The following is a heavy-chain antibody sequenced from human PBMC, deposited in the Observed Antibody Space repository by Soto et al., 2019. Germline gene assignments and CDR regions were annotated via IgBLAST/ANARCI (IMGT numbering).Heavy chain of an antibody. Sequence: QVQLQESGPGLVKPSQTLSLTCTVSGGSVTSGDHYWTWIRQYPRKGLQWLGYISVAGSTYYNPSLASRVAISFGSSDNQFSRRLSSVTVADTAVYYCAREVHTRSGLRVGRAFDLWGQGTMVTVSS. CDR1: GGSVTSGDHY. J-gene: IGHJ3*01. CDR2: ISVAGST. D-gene: IGHD3-16*01. V-gene: IGHV4-31*03. CDR3: AREVHTRSGLRVGRAFDL.